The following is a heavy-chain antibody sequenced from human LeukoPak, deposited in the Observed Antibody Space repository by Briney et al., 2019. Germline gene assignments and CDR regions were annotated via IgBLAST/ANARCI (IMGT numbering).Heavy chain of an antibody. CDR1: GFTFDDYA. CDR2: ISGSGGST. Sequence: GRSLRLSCAASGFTFDDYAMHWVRQAPGKGLEWVSGISGSGGSTYYADSVKGRFTISRDNSKNTLYLQMNSLRAEDTAVYYCAKSGWARFIAAAGNNWFDPWGQGTLVTVSS. CDR3: AKSGWARFIAAAGNNWFDP. V-gene: IGHV3-23*01. D-gene: IGHD6-13*01. J-gene: IGHJ5*02.